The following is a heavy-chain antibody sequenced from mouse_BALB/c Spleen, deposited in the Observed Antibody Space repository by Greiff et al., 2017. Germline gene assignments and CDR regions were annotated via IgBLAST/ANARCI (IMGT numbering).Heavy chain of an antibody. CDR1: GYTFTSYY. Sequence: VQLQQPGAELVKPGASVKLSCKASGYTFTSYYMYWVKQRPGQGLEWIGGINPSNGGTNFNEKFKSKATLTVDKYSSTAYMQLSSLTSEDSAVYYCTRDGYSLFAYWGQGTLVTVSA. CDR3: TRDGYSLFAY. V-gene: IGHV1S81*02. J-gene: IGHJ3*01. D-gene: IGHD2-3*01. CDR2: INPSNGGT.